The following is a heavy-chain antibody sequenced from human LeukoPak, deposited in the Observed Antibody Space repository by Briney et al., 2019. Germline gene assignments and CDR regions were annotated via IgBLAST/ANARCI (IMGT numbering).Heavy chain of an antibody. J-gene: IGHJ3*02. Sequence: KPSETLSLTGTVSGGSISGYYWGWIRQPPGKGLEWIGYIYYSGSTNYNPSLKSRVTISVDTSKNQFSLKLSSVTAADTAVYFCARQTGPTTENAFGIWGLGTLVTVSS. D-gene: IGHD1-14*01. CDR3: ARQTGPTTENAFGI. CDR1: GGSISGYY. V-gene: IGHV4-59*08. CDR2: IYYSGST.